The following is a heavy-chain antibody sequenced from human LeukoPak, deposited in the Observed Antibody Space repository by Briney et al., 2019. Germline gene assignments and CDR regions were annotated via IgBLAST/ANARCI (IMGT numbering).Heavy chain of an antibody. Sequence: KPSETLSLTCAVYGGSFSGYYWSWIRQPPGKGLEWIGEINHSGSTNYNPSLKSRVTISVDTSKNQFSLKLSSVTAADTAVYYCARVHVSYDFWSGYGWFDPWGQGTLVTVSS. CDR2: INHSGST. CDR3: ARVHVSYDFWSGYGWFDP. D-gene: IGHD3-3*01. V-gene: IGHV4-34*01. CDR1: GGSFSGYY. J-gene: IGHJ5*02.